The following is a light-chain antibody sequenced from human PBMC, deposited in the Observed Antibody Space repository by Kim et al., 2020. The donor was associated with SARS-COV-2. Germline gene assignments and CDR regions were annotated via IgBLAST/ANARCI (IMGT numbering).Light chain of an antibody. CDR2: GAS. CDR1: QSVDTNY. V-gene: IGKV3-20*01. J-gene: IGKJ4*01. Sequence: EIVLTQSPGTLSLSPGESATLSCRASQSVDTNYLAWYQQKPGQAPRLLIYGASSRATDIPNRFSGSGSGTDFTLTISRLEPEDFAVYYCQQYDGLPTFGGGTKLEI. CDR3: QQYDGLPT.